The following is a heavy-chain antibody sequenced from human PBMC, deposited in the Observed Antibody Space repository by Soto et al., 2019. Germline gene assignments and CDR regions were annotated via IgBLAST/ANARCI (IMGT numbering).Heavy chain of an antibody. Sequence: GGSLRLSCAASGFTFSSYWMSWVRQAPGKGLEWVANIKQDGSEKYYVDSVKGRFTISRDNAKNSLYLQMNSLRAEDTAVYYCARTETGYDFWSGYLYYMDVWGKGTTVTVSS. J-gene: IGHJ6*03. CDR2: IKQDGSEK. CDR1: GFTFSSYW. D-gene: IGHD3-3*01. CDR3: ARTETGYDFWSGYLYYMDV. V-gene: IGHV3-7*01.